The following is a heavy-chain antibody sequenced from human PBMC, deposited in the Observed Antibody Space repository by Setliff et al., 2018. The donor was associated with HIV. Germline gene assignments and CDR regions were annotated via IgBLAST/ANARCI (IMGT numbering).Heavy chain of an antibody. CDR1: GDSVSGYY. J-gene: IGHJ5*02. CDR3: ARGVVVAATRWFDP. D-gene: IGHD2-15*01. CDR2: IYYTGST. V-gene: IGHV4-59*02. Sequence: SETLSLTCTVSGDSVSGYYWTWIRQPPGKGLEWIGDIYYTGSTNFSPSLKSRVTISLDTSKNQFSLKLSSVSAADTAVYYCARGVVVAATRWFDPWGQGTLVTVS.